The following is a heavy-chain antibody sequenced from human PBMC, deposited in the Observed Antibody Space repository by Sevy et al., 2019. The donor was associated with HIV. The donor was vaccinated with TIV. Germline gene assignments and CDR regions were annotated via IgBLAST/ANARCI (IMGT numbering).Heavy chain of an antibody. Sequence: GGSLRLSCAASEFTFDDYAMHWVRQAPGKGLEWVSGISWNSGSIGYADSVKGRFTISRDNAKNSLYLQMNSLRAEDTALYYCAKEQRITIFGLAPGGLDYWGQGTLVTVSS. V-gene: IGHV3-9*01. J-gene: IGHJ4*02. CDR1: EFTFDDYA. CDR2: ISWNSGSI. CDR3: AKEQRITIFGLAPGGLDY. D-gene: IGHD3-3*01.